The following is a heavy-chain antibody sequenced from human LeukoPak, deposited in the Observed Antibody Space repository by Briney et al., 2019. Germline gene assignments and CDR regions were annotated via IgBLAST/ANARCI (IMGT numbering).Heavy chain of an antibody. Sequence: GGSLRLSCAASGFTFSSYAMSWVRQAPGKGLEWVSAISGSGGSTYYADSVKGRFTISRDNSKNTLYLQMNSLRAEDTAVYYCAKATYYYDSSGYYQGAFDIWGQGTMVTVSS. D-gene: IGHD3-22*01. V-gene: IGHV3-23*01. CDR1: GFTFSSYA. J-gene: IGHJ3*02. CDR3: AKATYYYDSSGYYQGAFDI. CDR2: ISGSGGST.